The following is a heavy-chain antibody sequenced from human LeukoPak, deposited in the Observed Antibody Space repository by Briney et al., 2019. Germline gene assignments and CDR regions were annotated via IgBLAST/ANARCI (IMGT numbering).Heavy chain of an antibody. D-gene: IGHD5-12*01. CDR3: ASDIVATSGDF. J-gene: IGHJ4*02. CDR2: ITSSGDDI. V-gene: IGHV3-11*01. Sequence: RGSLRLSCAASGFTFSDYYMSWIRQAPGKGLEWVAYITSSGDDIYYADSVKGRFTISRDNAKNALFLRMSSLRVEDTATYYCASDIVATSGDFWGQGTLVSVSS. CDR1: GFTFSDYY.